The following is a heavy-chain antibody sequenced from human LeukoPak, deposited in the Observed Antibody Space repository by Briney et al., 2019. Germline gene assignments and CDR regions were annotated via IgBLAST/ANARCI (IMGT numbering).Heavy chain of an antibody. CDR3: ARDRGYYDSSGYPLRGYYYGMDV. Sequence: GGSLRLSCAASGFTFSSYWMSWVRQAPGKGLEWVANIKQDGSEKYYVESVKGRFTISRDNAKNSLYLQMNSLRAEDTAVYYCARDRGYYDSSGYPLRGYYYGMDVWGQGTTVTVSS. CDR2: IKQDGSEK. V-gene: IGHV3-7*01. D-gene: IGHD3-22*01. CDR1: GFTFSSYW. J-gene: IGHJ6*02.